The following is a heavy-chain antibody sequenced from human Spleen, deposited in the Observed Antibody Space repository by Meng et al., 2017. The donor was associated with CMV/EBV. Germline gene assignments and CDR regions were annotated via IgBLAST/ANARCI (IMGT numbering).Heavy chain of an antibody. D-gene: IGHD3-10*01. CDR1: GFTFSSYW. V-gene: IGHV3-21*01. CDR3: ARDMVRGVKGWFDP. Sequence: GESLKISCAASGFTFSSYWMHWVRQAPGKGLEWVSSISSGGSYINYAGSVEGRFTISRDNAKDSVYLQMTNLRVGDTAVYYCARDMVRGVKGWFDPWGQGTLVTVSS. CDR2: ISSGGSYI. J-gene: IGHJ5*02.